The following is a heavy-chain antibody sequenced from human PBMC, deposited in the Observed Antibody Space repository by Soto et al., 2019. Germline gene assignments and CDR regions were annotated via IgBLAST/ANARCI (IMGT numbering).Heavy chain of an antibody. D-gene: IGHD3-10*01. J-gene: IGHJ4*02. CDR2: IYYSGST. V-gene: IGHV4-30-4*01. CDR1: GGSISSGDYY. CDR3: ATIKLGSNRLDY. Sequence: QVQLQESGPGLVKPSQTLSLTCTVSGGSISSGDYYWSWIRQPPGKGLEWIGYIYYSGSTYYNPSLKSRVTISVDTSKNPSSLKPSSVTAADTAVYYCATIKLGSNRLDYWGQVTLVTVSS.